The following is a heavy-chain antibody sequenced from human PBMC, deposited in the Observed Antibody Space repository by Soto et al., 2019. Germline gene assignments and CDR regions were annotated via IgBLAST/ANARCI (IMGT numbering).Heavy chain of an antibody. CDR1: GFTFSSYS. Sequence: PGGSLRLSCAASGFTFSSYSMNWVRQAPGKGLEWVSSISSGSSYIYYADSVKGRFTISRDSAKNSLYLQMNSLRAEDTAVYYCARSSGGSGKLWNYYGMDVWGQGTTVTVSS. CDR2: ISSGSSYI. CDR3: ARSSGGSGKLWNYYGMDV. J-gene: IGHJ6*02. D-gene: IGHD3-10*01. V-gene: IGHV3-21*06.